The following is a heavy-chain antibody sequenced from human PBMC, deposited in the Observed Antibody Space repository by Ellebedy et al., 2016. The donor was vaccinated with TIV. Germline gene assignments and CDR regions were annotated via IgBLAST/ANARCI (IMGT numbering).Heavy chain of an antibody. V-gene: IGHV3-21*01. Sequence: GESLKISXAASGFTFSSYSMNWVRQAPGKGLEWVSSISSSSSYIYYADSVKGRFTISRDNAKNSLYLQMNSLRAEDTAVYYCARDHVWDWGQGTLVTVSS. D-gene: IGHD2-8*01. J-gene: IGHJ1*01. CDR3: ARDHVWD. CDR2: ISSSSSYI. CDR1: GFTFSSYS.